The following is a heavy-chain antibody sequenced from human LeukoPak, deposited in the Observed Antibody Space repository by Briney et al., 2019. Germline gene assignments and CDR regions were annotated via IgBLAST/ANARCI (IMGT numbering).Heavy chain of an antibody. CDR1: GFTFSSYG. D-gene: IGHD3-10*01. Sequence: GGSLRLSCAASGFTFSSYGMHWVRQAPGKGLEWVAVISYDGSNKYYADSVEGRFTISRDNSKNTLYLQMNSLRAEDTAVYYCAKTTYYYGSGSYHTFDYWGQGTLVTVSS. CDR2: ISYDGSNK. J-gene: IGHJ4*02. CDR3: AKTTYYYGSGSYHTFDY. V-gene: IGHV3-30*18.